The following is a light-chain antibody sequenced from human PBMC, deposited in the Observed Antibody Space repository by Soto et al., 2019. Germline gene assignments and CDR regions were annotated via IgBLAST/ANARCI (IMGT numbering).Light chain of an antibody. J-gene: IGKJ4*01. CDR2: DTS. Sequence: EIVLTQSPGTLSLSPRERATLSCRASQSVSSSYLAWYQQKPGQAPRLLIYDTSTRATGIPARFSGSGSGTDFTLTISRLEPEDFAVYYCQQRSNWPPTFGGGTKV. CDR1: QSVSSSY. V-gene: IGKV3D-20*02. CDR3: QQRSNWPPT.